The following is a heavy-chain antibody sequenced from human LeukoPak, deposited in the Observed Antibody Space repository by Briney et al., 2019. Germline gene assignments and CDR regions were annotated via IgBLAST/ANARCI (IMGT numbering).Heavy chain of an antibody. CDR3: ARCRYYDSSGYPAFDI. CDR2: IYTSGST. CDR1: GGSISSYY. Sequence: PSETLSFTCTVSGGSISSYYWSWIRQPAGKGLEWIGRIYTSGSTNYNPSLKSRVTMSVDTSKNQFSLKLSSVTAADTAVYYCARCRYYDSSGYPAFDIWGQGTMVTVSS. D-gene: IGHD3-22*01. J-gene: IGHJ3*02. V-gene: IGHV4-4*07.